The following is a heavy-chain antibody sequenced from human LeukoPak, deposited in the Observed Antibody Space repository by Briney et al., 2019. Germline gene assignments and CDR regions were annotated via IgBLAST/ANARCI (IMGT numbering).Heavy chain of an antibody. J-gene: IGHJ4*02. CDR2: INPKSGVT. CDR3: ARGWGSLYYFDF. V-gene: IGHV1-2*02. CDR1: GYTFSDYF. Sequence: GASVTVSCTASGYTFSDYFVHWVRQAPGQGLEWMGWINPKSGVTKYAQKFQGRVTMVRDTATSTVYMDLSSLTSDDTAVYFCARGWGSLYYFDFWGQGTLVTVSS. D-gene: IGHD3-16*01.